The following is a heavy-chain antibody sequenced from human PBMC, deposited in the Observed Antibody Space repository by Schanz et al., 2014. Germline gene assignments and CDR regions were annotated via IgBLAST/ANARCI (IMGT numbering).Heavy chain of an antibody. CDR1: GFTFRSYA. Sequence: EVQLLESGGGLIQPGGSLRLSCAASGFTFRSYAMSWVRQAPGKGLEWVSVISGSGDHTHYADSVKGRFTISRDTSGNTLYLQMNSLTGEDTAVYYCAKGFGGYDLVLDYWGQGTLVTVSS. CDR2: ISGSGDHT. V-gene: IGHV3-23*01. D-gene: IGHD5-12*01. CDR3: AKGFGGYDLVLDY. J-gene: IGHJ4*02.